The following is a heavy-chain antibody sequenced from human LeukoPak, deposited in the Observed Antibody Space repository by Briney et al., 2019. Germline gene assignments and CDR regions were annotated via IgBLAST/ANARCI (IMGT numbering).Heavy chain of an antibody. J-gene: IGHJ5*02. Sequence: GGSLRLSCAASGFTFDDYAMHWVRQAPGKGLEWVSGISWNSGSIGYADSVKGRFTISRDNAKNSLYLQMNSLRAEDMALYYCARVAGWHWFDPWGQGTLVTVSS. CDR1: GFTFDDYA. D-gene: IGHD6-19*01. CDR3: ARVAGWHWFDP. V-gene: IGHV3-9*03. CDR2: ISWNSGSI.